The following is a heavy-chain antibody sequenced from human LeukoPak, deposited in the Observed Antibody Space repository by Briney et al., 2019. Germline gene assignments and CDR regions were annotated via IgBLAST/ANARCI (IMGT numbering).Heavy chain of an antibody. J-gene: IGHJ6*03. V-gene: IGHV1-18*01. D-gene: IGHD2-15*01. CDR1: GYTFSSYG. CDR2: ISAINGNT. CDR3: ARLPQGYCSGGICFSPPDMDV. Sequence: SVKVSCKASGYTFSSYGISWVRQAPGQGLEWMGWISAINGNTNYAQKLQGRVTMTTDTSTSTAYMELRSLRSDDTAVYYCARLPQGYCSGGICFSPPDMDVWGKGTAVTVSS.